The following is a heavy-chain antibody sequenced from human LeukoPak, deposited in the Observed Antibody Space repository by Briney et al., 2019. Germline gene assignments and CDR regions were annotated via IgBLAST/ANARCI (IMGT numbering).Heavy chain of an antibody. D-gene: IGHD3-9*01. Sequence: GGSLRLSCAASGFTFSDYYMSWIRQAPGKGLEWVSHISSSSSTIYYADSVKGRFTISRDNAKNSLYLQMNSLRAEDTAVYYCARGYDILTGSFLFFDYWGQGTLVTVSS. CDR1: GFTFSDYY. J-gene: IGHJ4*02. CDR2: ISSSSSTI. CDR3: ARGYDILTGSFLFFDY. V-gene: IGHV3-11*04.